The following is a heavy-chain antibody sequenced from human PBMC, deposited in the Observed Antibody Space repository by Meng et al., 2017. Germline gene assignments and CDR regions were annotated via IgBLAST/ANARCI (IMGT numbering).Heavy chain of an antibody. CDR3: ARYYRPILTGYYYFDY. V-gene: IGHV4-59*01. CDR2: IYDSGST. J-gene: IGHJ4*02. D-gene: IGHD3-9*01. CDR1: GGSISSYY. Sequence: SETLSLTCTVSGGSISSYYWSWIRQPPGTGLEWIGYIYDSGSTNYNPSLKSRVTISVDTSKNQFSLKLSSVTAADTAVYYCARYYRPILTGYYYFDYWGQGTLVTVSS.